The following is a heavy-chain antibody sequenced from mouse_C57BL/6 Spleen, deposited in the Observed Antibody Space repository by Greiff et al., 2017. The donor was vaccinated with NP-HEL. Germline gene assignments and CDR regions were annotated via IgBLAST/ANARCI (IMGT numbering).Heavy chain of an antibody. V-gene: IGHV1-5*01. J-gene: IGHJ4*01. Sequence: EVKLQESGTVLARPGASVKMSCKTSGYTFTSYWMHWVKQRPGQGLEWIGAIYPGNSDTSYNQKFKGKAKLTAVTSASTAYMELSSLTNEDSAVYYCTSGYIGYDAENAMDYWGQGTSVTVSS. D-gene: IGHD2-14*01. CDR1: GYTFTSYW. CDR2: IYPGNSDT. CDR3: TSGYIGYDAENAMDY.